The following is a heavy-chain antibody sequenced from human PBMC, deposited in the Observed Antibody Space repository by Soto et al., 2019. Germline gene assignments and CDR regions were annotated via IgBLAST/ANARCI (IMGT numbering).Heavy chain of an antibody. CDR1: GVTFSNAA. CDR3: ARDAQYRHQAIIPEYFGMDV. V-gene: IGHV1-69*01. CDR2: IIPIFGGA. Sequence: VQVVQSEAEAKKPGSSVKLSCEVSGVTFSNAAFSWVRQAPGQGLEWMGGIIPIFGGAKYAQKFQGRVEITADELTEILYMEVTSLTIDDTAVYFCARDAQYRHQAIIPEYFGMDVWGQGTTVTVS. D-gene: IGHD2-2*02. J-gene: IGHJ6*02.